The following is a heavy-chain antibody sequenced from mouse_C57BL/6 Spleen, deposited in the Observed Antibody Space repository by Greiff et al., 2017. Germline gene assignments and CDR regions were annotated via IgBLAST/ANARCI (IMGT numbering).Heavy chain of an antibody. Sequence: EVKLMESGGDLVKPGGSLTLSCAASGFTFSSSGMSWVRQTPDTRLEWVATISSGGSYTYSPASVKVRFTISRDNAKNTLYLQMSSLKSEDTAMYYCARQDYYGSFYWGQGTTLTVSS. V-gene: IGHV5-6*01. CDR2: ISSGGSYT. D-gene: IGHD1-1*01. CDR1: GFTFSSSG. J-gene: IGHJ2*01. CDR3: ARQDYYGSFY.